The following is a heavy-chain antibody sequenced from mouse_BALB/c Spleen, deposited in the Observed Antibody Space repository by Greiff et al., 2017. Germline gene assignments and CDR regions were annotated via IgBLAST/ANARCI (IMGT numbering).Heavy chain of an antibody. V-gene: IGHV1S127*01. CDR3: TRIDLSYGSSYAMDY. CDR2: IDPSDSYT. J-gene: IGHJ4*01. D-gene: IGHD1-1*01. Sequence: QVQLQQPGAELVKPGASVKMSCKASGYTFTSYWMHWVKQRPGQGLEWIGVIDPSDSYTSYNQKFKGKATLTVDTSSSTAYMQLSSLTSEDSAVYYCTRIDLSYGSSYAMDYWGQGTSVTVSS. CDR1: GYTFTSYW.